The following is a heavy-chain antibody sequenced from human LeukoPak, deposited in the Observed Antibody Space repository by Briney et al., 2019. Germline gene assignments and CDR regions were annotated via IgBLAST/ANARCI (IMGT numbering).Heavy chain of an antibody. J-gene: IGHJ6*03. CDR3: ATHERFGELEDYYYYYYMDV. D-gene: IGHD3-10*01. CDR2: IRYDGSNK. Sequence: PGGSLRLSCAASGFTFSSYGMHWVRQAPGKGLEWVAFIRYDGSNKYYADSVKGRFTISRDNSKNTLYLQMNSLRAEDTAVYYCATHERFGELEDYYYYYYMDVWGKGTTVTVSS. CDR1: GFTFSSYG. V-gene: IGHV3-30*02.